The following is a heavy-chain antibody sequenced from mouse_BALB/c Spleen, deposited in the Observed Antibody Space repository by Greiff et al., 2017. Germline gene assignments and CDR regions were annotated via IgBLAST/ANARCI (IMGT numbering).Heavy chain of an antibody. V-gene: IGHV7-3*02. J-gene: IGHJ3*01. CDR3: ARDNDYAWLAY. CDR2: IRNKANGYTT. CDR1: GFTFTDYY. Sequence: EVKLVESGGGLVQPGGSLRLSCATSGFTFTDYYMSWVRQPPGKALEWLGFIRNKANGYTTEYSASVKGRFTISRDNSQSILYLQMNTLRAEDSATYYCARDNDYAWLAYWGQGTLVTVSA. D-gene: IGHD2-4*01.